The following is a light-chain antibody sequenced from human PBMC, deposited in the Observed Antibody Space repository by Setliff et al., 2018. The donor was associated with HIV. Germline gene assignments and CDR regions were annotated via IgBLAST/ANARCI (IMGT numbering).Light chain of an antibody. Sequence: DIVMTQSPDSLSMSLGERATISCKSSQSVLYNSHNKNYLAWYQQKPGQPPKLLIYWASIRESVVPDRFSGSGSGTDFTLTISSLQAEDVAIYYCQQYYSTPETFGQGTKVDIK. V-gene: IGKV4-1*01. CDR1: QSVLYNSHNKNY. CDR2: WAS. J-gene: IGKJ1*01. CDR3: QQYYSTPET.